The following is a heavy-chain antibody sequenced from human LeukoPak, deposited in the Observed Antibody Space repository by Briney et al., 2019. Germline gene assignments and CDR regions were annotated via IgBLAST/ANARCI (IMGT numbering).Heavy chain of an antibody. CDR2: IYSDGAT. CDR1: GFTFSSYA. Sequence: GGSLRLSCAASGFTFSSYAMHWVRQAPGKGLEWVAVIYSDGATFHLDSVKGRFTVSRDSSKNTLYFQMNSLRGDDTAVYYCAKDVGKWESLHFFDYWGQGTLVTVSS. D-gene: IGHD1-26*01. CDR3: AKDVGKWESLHFFDY. J-gene: IGHJ4*02. V-gene: IGHV3-23*03.